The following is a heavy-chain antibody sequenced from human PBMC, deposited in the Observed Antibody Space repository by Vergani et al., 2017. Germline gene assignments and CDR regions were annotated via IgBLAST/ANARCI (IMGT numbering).Heavy chain of an antibody. CDR1: ESSFISNE. J-gene: IGHJ3*01. D-gene: IGHD3-10*01. CDR2: INPGDSEV. Sequence: EVMLVQSGAEVKKPGGSLKISCKYSESSFISNEIAWVRQMSGKGLQWMGNINPGDSEVKSNPTFRGQVIFSVDTSVNTAYLQWRSLQASDTATYFCASGGHGSENGGALQLWGQGTNITVSS. V-gene: IGHV5-51*03. CDR3: ASGGHGSENGGALQL.